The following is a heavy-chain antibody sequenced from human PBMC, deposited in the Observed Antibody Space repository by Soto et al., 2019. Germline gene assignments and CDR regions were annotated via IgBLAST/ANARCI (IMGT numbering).Heavy chain of an antibody. CDR2: IKRDGSEK. J-gene: IGHJ6*02. V-gene: IGHV3-7*01. CDR1: GFTFSTYW. Sequence: GGSLRLSCAASGFTFSTYWMNWVRQAPGKGLEWVANIKRDGSEKYYVDSVKGRFAISRDNAKDSLFLQMNSLRAEDTAVYYCVRDWSTFWGMDVWGQGTTVTVSS. CDR3: VRDWSTFWGMDV.